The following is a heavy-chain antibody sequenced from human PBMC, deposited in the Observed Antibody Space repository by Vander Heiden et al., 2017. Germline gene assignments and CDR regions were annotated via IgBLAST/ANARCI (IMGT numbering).Heavy chain of an antibody. Sequence: QITLKESGPPLVKPTQTLTLTCSFSGFSLTTSGVGVGWIRQPPGKALEWLALIYWNDDKRYSPALETRLTTTKDTSKNQVVLRMTKMETVDTGTYFCGHTAGDINSYFDYWGQGIMVPVYS. V-gene: IGHV2-5*01. CDR3: GHTAGDINSYFDY. J-gene: IGHJ4*02. CDR2: IYWNDDK. CDR1: GFSLTTSGVG. D-gene: IGHD3-10*01.